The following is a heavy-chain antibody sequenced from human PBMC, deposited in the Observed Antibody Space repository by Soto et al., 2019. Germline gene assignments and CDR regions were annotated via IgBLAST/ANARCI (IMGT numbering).Heavy chain of an antibody. V-gene: IGHV3-23*01. Sequence: EVQLLESGGELVQPGESLRLSCVASGFTFTTYALAWVRQAPGKGLDWVSTITSTGGRAYYADSVEGRFTISRDSSENTLYLHMTNLRAEDTAVYYCAKVRTSLGFSHFYYGMDVWGQGTSVIVSS. CDR2: ITSTGGRA. J-gene: IGHJ6*02. CDR3: AKVRTSLGFSHFYYGMDV. CDR1: GFTFTTYA. D-gene: IGHD1-7*01.